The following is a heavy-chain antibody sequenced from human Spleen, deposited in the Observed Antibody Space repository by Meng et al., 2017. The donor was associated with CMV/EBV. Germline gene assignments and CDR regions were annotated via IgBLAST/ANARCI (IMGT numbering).Heavy chain of an antibody. D-gene: IGHD3-3*01. Sequence: SSGISWGRQAPGQGLEWMGWISAYNGNTNYAQKLQGRVTMTTDTSTSTAYMELRSLRSDDTAVYYCARDPLLYDLWSGKTSAWFDPWGQGTLVTVSS. V-gene: IGHV1-18*01. CDR1: SSG. CDR3: ARDPLLYDLWSGKTSAWFDP. CDR2: ISAYNGNT. J-gene: IGHJ5*02.